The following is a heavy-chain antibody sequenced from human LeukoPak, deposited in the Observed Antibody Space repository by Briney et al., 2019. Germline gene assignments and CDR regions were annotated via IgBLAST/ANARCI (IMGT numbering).Heavy chain of an antibody. D-gene: IGHD6-13*01. V-gene: IGHV3-74*01. J-gene: IGHJ4*02. CDR2: INSDGSST. CDR3: AKGGGTGYSSSWYSH. CDR1: GFTFSSYW. Sequence: PGGSLRLSCAASGFTFSSYWMHWARQATGKGLVWVSRINSDGSSTSYADSVKGRFTISRDNSENTLYLQMNSLRAEDTAVYYCAKGGGTGYSSSWYSHWGQGTLVTVSS.